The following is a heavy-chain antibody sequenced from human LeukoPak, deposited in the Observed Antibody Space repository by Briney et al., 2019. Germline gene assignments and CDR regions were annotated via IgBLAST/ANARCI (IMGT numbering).Heavy chain of an antibody. CDR1: AFRFDDHG. V-gene: IGHV3-20*04. Sequence: PGGSLRLSCAASAFRFDDHGMCCVRQAPGKGLEWVSGINWNGGSTGYGDSVKGRFTISRDNAKNSLYLQMNSLRAEDTALYYCAGGDRNGWYFDYWGQGILVTVSS. CDR3: AGGDRNGWYFDY. J-gene: IGHJ4*02. D-gene: IGHD6-19*01. CDR2: INWNGGST.